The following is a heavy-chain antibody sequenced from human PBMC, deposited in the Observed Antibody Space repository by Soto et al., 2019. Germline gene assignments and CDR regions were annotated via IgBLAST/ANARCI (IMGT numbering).Heavy chain of an antibody. V-gene: IGHV1-69*06. CDR3: ARAGAVAAAVSFDY. CDR1: GGTFSSYA. Sequence: ASVKVSCKASGGTFSSYAISWVRQAPGQGLEWMGGIIPIFGTANYAQKFQGRVTITADKSTSTAYMELSSLRSEDTAVYYCARAGAVAAAVSFDYWGQGTLVTVSS. J-gene: IGHJ4*02. D-gene: IGHD6-13*01. CDR2: IIPIFGTA.